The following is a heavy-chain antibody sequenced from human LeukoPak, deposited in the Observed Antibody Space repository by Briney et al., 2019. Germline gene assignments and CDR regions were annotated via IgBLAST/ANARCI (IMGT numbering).Heavy chain of an antibody. CDR3: ARAMVVAATLDNWFDP. Sequence: PSQTLSLTCTVSGGSISSGSYYWSWIRQPAGKGLEWIGEIYHSGSTNYNPSLKSRVTISVDKSKNQFSLKLSSVTAADTAVYYCARAMVVAATLDNWFDPWGQGTLVTVSS. J-gene: IGHJ5*02. D-gene: IGHD2-15*01. CDR2: IYHSGST. CDR1: GGSISSGSYY. V-gene: IGHV4-61*09.